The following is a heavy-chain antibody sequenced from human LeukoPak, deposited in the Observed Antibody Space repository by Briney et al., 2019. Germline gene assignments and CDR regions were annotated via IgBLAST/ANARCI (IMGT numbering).Heavy chain of an antibody. J-gene: IGHJ4*02. Sequence: GGSLRLSCAASGFIVSSNYMSWVRQAAGKGLEWVSVIYGSSRTYYADSVKGRFTISRDNSKNTVYLQMDSLRAEDTAVYYCARDRADGYNYGDYFDNWGQGTLVTVSS. V-gene: IGHV3-66*01. CDR2: IYGSSRT. CDR1: GFIVSSNY. CDR3: ARDRADGYNYGDYFDN. D-gene: IGHD5-18*01.